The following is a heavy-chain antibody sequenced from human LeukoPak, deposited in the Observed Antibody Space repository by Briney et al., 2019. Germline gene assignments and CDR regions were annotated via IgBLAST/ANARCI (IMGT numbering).Heavy chain of an antibody. CDR3: ASGYYDSSGYYDAFDI. CDR1: GFTFSSYG. Sequence: GGSLRLSCAASGFTFSSYGMHWVRQAPGKGLEWLAVIWYDGSNIYYADSVKGRFAISRDNSKNTLYLLLNSLRAEDTAVYYCASGYYDSSGYYDAFDIWGQGTMVTVSS. CDR2: IWYDGSNI. J-gene: IGHJ3*02. V-gene: IGHV3-33*01. D-gene: IGHD3-22*01.